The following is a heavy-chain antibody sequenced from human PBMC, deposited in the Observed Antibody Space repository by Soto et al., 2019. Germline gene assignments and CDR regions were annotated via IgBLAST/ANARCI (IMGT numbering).Heavy chain of an antibody. CDR2: IYYSGST. CDR3: ARSRETYGSGSYYEKFDY. D-gene: IGHD3-10*01. CDR1: GGSISSGGYY. V-gene: IGHV4-31*03. Sequence: SETLSLTCTVSGGSISSGGYYWSWIRQHPGKGLEWIGYIYYSGSTYYNPSLKSRVTISVDTSKNQFSLKLSSVTAADTAVYYCARSRETYGSGSYYEKFDYWGQGTLVTVPS. J-gene: IGHJ4*02.